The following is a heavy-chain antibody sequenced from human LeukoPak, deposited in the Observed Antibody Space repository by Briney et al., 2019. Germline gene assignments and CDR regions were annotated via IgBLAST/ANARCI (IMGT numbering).Heavy chain of an antibody. V-gene: IGHV3-30*02. J-gene: IGHJ4*02. CDR2: IRYDGSNK. CDR1: GFIFSSYG. CDR3: AKDACSGGSCNHRDY. Sequence: GGSLRLSCGASGFIFSSYGMHWARQAPGKGLEWVAFIRYDGSNKYYAGSVKGRFIITRDNSKDTLYLQMTSLRAEDTAVYYCAKDACSGGSCNHRDYWGQGTLVTVSS. D-gene: IGHD2-15*01.